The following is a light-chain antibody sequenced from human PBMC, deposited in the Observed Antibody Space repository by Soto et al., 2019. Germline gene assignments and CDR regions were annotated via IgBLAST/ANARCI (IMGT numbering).Light chain of an antibody. Sequence: DIPMTQSPSTLSASVGDRVPITCPASQSISSWLAWYQQKPGKAPKLLIYDASTLQSGVPSRFSGSGSGTEFTLTISRLQPEDFATYYCQQLNSYPITFGQGTRLEIK. J-gene: IGKJ5*01. CDR2: DAS. CDR1: QSISSW. CDR3: QQLNSYPIT. V-gene: IGKV1-5*01.